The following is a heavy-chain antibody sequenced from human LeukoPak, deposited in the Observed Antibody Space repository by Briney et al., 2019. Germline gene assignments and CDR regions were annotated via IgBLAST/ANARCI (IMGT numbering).Heavy chain of an antibody. J-gene: IGHJ4*02. CDR3: AKERVKLAARPVGLDY. CDR1: GFIFGNYA. Sequence: GGSLRLSCEASGFIFGNYAMSWVRQAPGKGLEWVSTISESGGTKYYVDSVKGRFTISRDNSKNTVYLQMNSVRAEDTALYYCAKERVKLAARPVGLDYWGQGTLVTVSS. V-gene: IGHV3-23*01. CDR2: ISESGGTK. D-gene: IGHD6-6*01.